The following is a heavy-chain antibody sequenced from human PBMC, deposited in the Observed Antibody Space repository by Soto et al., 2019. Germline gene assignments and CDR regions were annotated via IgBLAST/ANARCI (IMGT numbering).Heavy chain of an antibody. Sequence: PEGSLRLSFTVSEFAFNDYGINWVRQAPGKGLEWVSSISKSDYTYYSDSVKGRLAISRDNAKRSVSLQMNTLRVEDTAVYYCEREDSITRAAVWYXGGQVTSFTVSX. CDR2: ISKSDYT. V-gene: IGHV3-21*01. D-gene: IGHD6-13*01. CDR3: EREDSITRAAVWYX. CDR1: EFAFNDYG. J-gene: IGHJ5*02.